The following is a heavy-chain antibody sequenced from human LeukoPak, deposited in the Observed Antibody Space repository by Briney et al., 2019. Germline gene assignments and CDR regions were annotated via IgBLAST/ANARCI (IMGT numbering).Heavy chain of an antibody. CDR3: ARDLTGCSGAACYGENFGMDV. V-gene: IGHV1-18*01. D-gene: IGHD2-15*01. CDR2: INGNSGDT. CDR1: GYIYSSHG. J-gene: IGHJ6*02. Sequence: ASVKVSCKASGYIYSSHGISWVRQAPGQGLEWMGWINGNSGDTEYEQKFQDGVTMTTDTSTGTAYLEVRSLRSDDTAMYFCARDLTGCSGAACYGENFGMDVWGQGTTVIVAS.